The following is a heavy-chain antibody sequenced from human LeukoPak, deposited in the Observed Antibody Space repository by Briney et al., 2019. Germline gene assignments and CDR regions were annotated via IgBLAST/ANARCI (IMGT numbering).Heavy chain of an antibody. CDR2: IRWDGDTT. Sequence: PGRSLRLSCAASGFTFDDYIMHWVRQAPWKGLAGVSLIRWDGDTTYYADSVKGRFTISRDNSKNSLYLLMNSLTTEDTALYYCAKDGHGLYSSSSRGYYYYYYMDVWGKGTTVTVSS. D-gene: IGHD6-6*01. J-gene: IGHJ6*03. CDR3: AKDGHGLYSSSSRGYYYYYYMDV. CDR1: GFTFDDYI. V-gene: IGHV3-43*01.